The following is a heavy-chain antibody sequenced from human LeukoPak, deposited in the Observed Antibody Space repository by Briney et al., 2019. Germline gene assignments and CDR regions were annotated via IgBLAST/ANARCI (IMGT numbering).Heavy chain of an antibody. CDR3: ARSDYGDYAWYFDL. J-gene: IGHJ2*01. D-gene: IGHD4-17*01. CDR2: IIPIFGTA. Sequence: GASVKVSCKASGGTFSSYAISWVRQAPGQGLEWMGGIIPIFGTANYAQKFQGRVTITADKSTSTAYMELSSLRSEDTAVYYCARSDYGDYAWYFDLWGRGTLVTVSS. CDR1: GGTFSSYA. V-gene: IGHV1-69*06.